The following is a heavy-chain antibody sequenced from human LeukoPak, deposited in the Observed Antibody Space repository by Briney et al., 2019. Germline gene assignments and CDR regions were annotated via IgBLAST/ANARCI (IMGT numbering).Heavy chain of an antibody. Sequence: PSETLSLTCTVSGGSISSYYWSWIRQPAGKGLEWIGRIYTSGSTNYNPSLKSRVTMSVDTSKNQFSLKLSSVTAADTAVYYCARDYAGTTTVSYPNWFDPWGQGTLVTVSS. D-gene: IGHD1-7*01. CDR2: IYTSGST. CDR1: GGSISSYY. V-gene: IGHV4-4*07. CDR3: ARDYAGTTTVSYPNWFDP. J-gene: IGHJ5*02.